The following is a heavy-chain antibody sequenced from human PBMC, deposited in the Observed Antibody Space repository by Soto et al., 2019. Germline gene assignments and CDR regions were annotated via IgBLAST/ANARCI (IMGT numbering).Heavy chain of an antibody. J-gene: IGHJ3*02. CDR2: VSGGGGST. Sequence: GGSLRLSCAASGFTFSSYTMSWVRQPPGKGLEWISAVSGGGGSTYYADSVKGRFTISRDNSKDTLYLQMNNLRAEDTAVYYRAFQRPATYYYDSSGYYAFDIWGQGTMVTVSS. D-gene: IGHD3-22*01. V-gene: IGHV3-23*01. CDR1: GFTFSSYT. CDR3: AFQRPATYYYDSSGYYAFDI.